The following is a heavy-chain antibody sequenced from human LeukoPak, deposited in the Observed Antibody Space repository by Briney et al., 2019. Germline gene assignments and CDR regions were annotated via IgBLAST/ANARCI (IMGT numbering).Heavy chain of an antibody. Sequence: GGSLRLSCAASGFIFDEYAMHWVRQAPGKGLEWVSGISWNSGSKGYAGSVKGRFTISRDNAKNSLYLQMNSLRSEDTALYYCAKDNIRIVVAGTIDYWGQGTLVTVSS. CDR1: GFIFDEYA. CDR3: AKDNIRIVVAGTIDY. D-gene: IGHD6-19*01. J-gene: IGHJ4*02. CDR2: ISWNSGSK. V-gene: IGHV3-9*01.